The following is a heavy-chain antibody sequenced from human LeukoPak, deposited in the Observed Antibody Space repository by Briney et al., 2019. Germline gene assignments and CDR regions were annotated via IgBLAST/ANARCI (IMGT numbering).Heavy chain of an antibody. V-gene: IGHV4-4*02. D-gene: IGHD6-19*01. J-gene: IGHJ4*02. CDR2: IYHSGSA. CDR3: ARGIRQWLVLPPLYYFDY. CDR1: GGSISSSNW. Sequence: PSETLSLTCAVSGGSISSSNWWSWVRQSPGKGLEWIGEIYHSGSANYNPSLKSRVSISVGTSKNQFSLKLSSVTAADTAVYYCARGIRQWLVLPPLYYFDYWGQGTLVTVSS.